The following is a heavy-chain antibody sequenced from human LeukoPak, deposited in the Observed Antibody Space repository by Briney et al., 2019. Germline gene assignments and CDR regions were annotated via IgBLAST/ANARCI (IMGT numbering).Heavy chain of an antibody. Sequence: GGSLRLSCAASGFTFRSYGMHWVRQAPGKGLEGVAVIWYDGSNKYYADSVKGRFTISRDNSKNTLYLQMNSLRAEDTAVYYCARDPDGGSFPRHWGQGTLVTVSS. J-gene: IGHJ4*02. CDR3: ARDPDGGSFPRH. D-gene: IGHD2-15*01. CDR1: GFTFRSYG. V-gene: IGHV3-33*01. CDR2: IWYDGSNK.